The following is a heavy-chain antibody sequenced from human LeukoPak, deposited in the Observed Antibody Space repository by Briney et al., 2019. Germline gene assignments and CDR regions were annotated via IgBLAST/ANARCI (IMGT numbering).Heavy chain of an antibody. J-gene: IGHJ4*02. CDR2: IYYSGST. Sequence: SETLSLPCTVSGGSISSYYWSWIRQPPGKGLEWIGYIYYSGSTNYNPSLKSRVTISVDTSKNQFSLKLSSVTAADTAVYYCARLEAAATYYFDYWGQGTLVTVSS. CDR1: GGSISSYY. D-gene: IGHD6-13*01. V-gene: IGHV4-59*08. CDR3: ARLEAAATYYFDY.